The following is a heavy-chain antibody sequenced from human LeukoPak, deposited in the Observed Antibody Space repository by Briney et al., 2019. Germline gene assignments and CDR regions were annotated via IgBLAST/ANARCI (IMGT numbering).Heavy chain of an antibody. CDR2: IYYSGST. CDR1: GCSISSSSYY. V-gene: IGHV4-39*01. CDR3: ARANPSDSRGYCNWFAP. Sequence: SETLSLTCTVSGCSISSSSYYWGWIRQPPGKGLEWIGSIYYSGSTYYNPSLKSRVTISVDTSKTQFSLKLSSVHAADTAVYCCARANPSDSRGYCNWFAPWGQGTLVTVSS. D-gene: IGHD3-22*01. J-gene: IGHJ5*02.